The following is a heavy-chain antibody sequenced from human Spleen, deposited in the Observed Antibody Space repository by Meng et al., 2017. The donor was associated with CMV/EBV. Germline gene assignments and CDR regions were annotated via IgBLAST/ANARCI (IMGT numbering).Heavy chain of an antibody. CDR3: LRGSGGSV. D-gene: IGHD3-10*01. J-gene: IGHJ1*01. V-gene: IGHV4-4*02. Sequence: QVQGPESGQALGNPSETLSLTCAVSGDSITNHKWWAWVRQPPGKGLEWIGEIPHRGSSAYNPSLKSRVSMSIDKSKNQFSLKLTSVTAADTAVYHCLRGSGGSVWGQGTLVTVSS. CDR2: IPHRGSS. CDR1: GDSITNHKW.